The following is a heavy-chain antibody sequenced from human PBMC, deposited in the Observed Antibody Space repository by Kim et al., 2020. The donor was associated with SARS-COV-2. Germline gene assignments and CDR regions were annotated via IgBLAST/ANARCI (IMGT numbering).Heavy chain of an antibody. J-gene: IGHJ4*02. CDR3: ARARYVLRFLEWLPIDY. Sequence: ASVKVSCKASGYTFTSYAMNWVRQAPGQGLEWMGWINTNTGNPTYAQGFTGRFVFSLDTSVSTAYLQISSLKAEDTAVYYCARARYVLRFLEWLPIDYWGQRTLVTVSS. D-gene: IGHD3-3*01. CDR2: INTNTGNP. V-gene: IGHV7-4-1*02. CDR1: GYTFTSYA.